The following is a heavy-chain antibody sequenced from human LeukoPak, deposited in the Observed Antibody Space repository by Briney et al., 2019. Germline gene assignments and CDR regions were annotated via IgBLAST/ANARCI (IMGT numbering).Heavy chain of an antibody. CDR3: AREIFWSGYYSNLHFDY. J-gene: IGHJ4*02. CDR1: EFTFRRFN. D-gene: IGHD3-3*01. Sequence: GGALRLSFVASEFTFRRFNMNWVRHGPGEGVEWVSSISSSSSSYIYYADAVKGRFTISRDNAKNSLYLQMNSLRAEDTAVYYCAREIFWSGYYSNLHFDYWGRGTLVTVSS. V-gene: IGHV3-21*01. CDR2: ISSSSSSYI.